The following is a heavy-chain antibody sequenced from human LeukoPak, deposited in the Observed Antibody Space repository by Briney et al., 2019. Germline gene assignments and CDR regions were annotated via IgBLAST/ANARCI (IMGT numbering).Heavy chain of an antibody. J-gene: IGHJ3*02. CDR3: AKDDVLLWFGESSGFDAFDI. D-gene: IGHD3-10*01. CDR1: GFTFSSYS. Sequence: GGSLRLSCAASGFTFSSYSMNWVRQAPGKGLEWVSSISSSSSYIYYADSVKGRFTISRDNAKNSLYLQMNSLRAEDTAVYYCAKDDVLLWFGESSGFDAFDIWGQGTMVTVSS. V-gene: IGHV3-21*01. CDR2: ISSSSSYI.